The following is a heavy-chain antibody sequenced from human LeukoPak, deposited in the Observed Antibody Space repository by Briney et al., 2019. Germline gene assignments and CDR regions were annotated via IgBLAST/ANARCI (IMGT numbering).Heavy chain of an antibody. CDR2: ISGSGTST. V-gene: IGHV3-23*01. J-gene: IGHJ5*02. CDR1: GFTFSNYA. D-gene: IGHD2-2*02. CDR3: TAAIHTYNWFAP. Sequence: GGSLRLSCAASGFTFSNYAMSWVRQAPGKGLAWVSGISGSGTSTYYADSVKGRFTISRDNSKNTLYVEMNSLRAEDTAVYYCTAAIHTYNWFAPWGQGTLVTVSS.